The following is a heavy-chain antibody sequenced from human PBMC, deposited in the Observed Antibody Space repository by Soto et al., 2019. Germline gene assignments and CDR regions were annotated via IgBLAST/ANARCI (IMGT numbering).Heavy chain of an antibody. CDR1: GGSISSYY. V-gene: IGHV4-59*08. J-gene: IGHJ6*03. D-gene: IGHD3-3*02. CDR3: ARTGTEPYWNYYYMDV. CDR2: IYYSGST. Sequence: SETLSLTCTVSGGSISSYYWSWIRQPPGKGLEWIGYIYYSGSTNYNPSLKSRVTISVDTSKNQFSLKLSSVTAADTAVYYCARTGTEPYWNYYYMDVWGKGTTVTVSS.